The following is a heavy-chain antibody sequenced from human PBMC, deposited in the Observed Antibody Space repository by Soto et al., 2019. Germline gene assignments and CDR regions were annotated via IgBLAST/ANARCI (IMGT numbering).Heavy chain of an antibody. CDR1: GYSFAGYW. J-gene: IGHJ4*02. CDR3: ARQIYDSDTGPNFQYYFDS. V-gene: IGHV5-10-1*01. Sequence: GESLKISCKGSGYSFAGYWITWVRQKPGKGLEWMGRIDPSDSQTYYSPSFRGHVTIAVTKSITTVFLQWSSLRASDTAMYYCARQIYDSDTGPNFQYYFDSWGQGTPVTVSS. D-gene: IGHD3-22*01. CDR2: IDPSDSQT.